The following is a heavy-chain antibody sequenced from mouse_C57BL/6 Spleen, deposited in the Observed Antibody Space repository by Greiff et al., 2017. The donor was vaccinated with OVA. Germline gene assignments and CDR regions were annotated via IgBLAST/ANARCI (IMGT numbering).Heavy chain of an antibody. J-gene: IGHJ2*01. V-gene: IGHV5-12*01. Sequence: EVMLVESGGGLVQPGGSLKLSCAASGFTFSDYYMYWVRQTPEKRLEWVAYISNGGGSTYYPDTVKGRFTISRDNAKNTLYLQMSRLKSEDTAMYYCARRSYDYDGGGYFDYWGQGTTLTVSS. CDR3: ARRSYDYDGGGYFDY. CDR1: GFTFSDYY. D-gene: IGHD2-4*01. CDR2: ISNGGGST.